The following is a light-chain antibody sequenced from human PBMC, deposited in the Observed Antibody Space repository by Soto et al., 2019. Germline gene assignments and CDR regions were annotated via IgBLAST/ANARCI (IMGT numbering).Light chain of an antibody. Sequence: EIVLTQSPGTLSLSPGERATLSCRASQSVADNYLAWYQQKPGQPPRLIIYAASRRAAVIPNTFIGSWSRTDFTHTITRLEPEFFALYYCQQYGHSPRTFGQGTKV. CDR2: AAS. V-gene: IGKV3-20*01. CDR1: QSVADNY. CDR3: QQYGHSPRT. J-gene: IGKJ1*01.